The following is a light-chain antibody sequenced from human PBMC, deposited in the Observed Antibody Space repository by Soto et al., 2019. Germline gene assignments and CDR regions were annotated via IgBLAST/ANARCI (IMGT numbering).Light chain of an antibody. J-gene: IGKJ5*01. CDR2: RAS. V-gene: IGKV1-5*03. CDR3: KQYNSYALT. CDR1: RTVSNW. Sequence: DIQITPSPSILSASVGDRVTITCRASRTVSNWLAWYQHQPGRAPRLLISRASTLESGVPPRFSGSGFGTEFTLNIESMKTDDFGTYYCKQYNSYALTVGQGKRREIK.